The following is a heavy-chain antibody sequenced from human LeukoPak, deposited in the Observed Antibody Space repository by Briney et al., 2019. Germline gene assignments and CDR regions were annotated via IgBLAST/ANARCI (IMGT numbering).Heavy chain of an antibody. CDR1: GGSISSYY. J-gene: IGHJ6*03. CDR2: IYTSGST. CDR3: RAASSGPLFTYHMDV. V-gene: IGHV4-4*07. D-gene: IGHD3-22*01. Sequence: SETLSLTCTVSGGSISSYYWSWIRQPAGKGLEWIGRIYTSGSTNYNPSLKSRVTMSVDTSKNQFSLKLTSVTAADTAVYCTRAASSGPLFTYHMDVWGKGTTVTVSS.